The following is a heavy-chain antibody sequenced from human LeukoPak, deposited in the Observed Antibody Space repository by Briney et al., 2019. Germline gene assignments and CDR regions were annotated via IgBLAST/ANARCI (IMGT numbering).Heavy chain of an antibody. J-gene: IGHJ3*02. CDR2: IWYDGSNK. CDR1: GFTFSSYG. D-gene: IGHD1-26*01. V-gene: IGHV3-33*01. CDR3: ASGGGSYLGAFDI. Sequence: GSLRLSCAASGFTFSSYGMHWVRQAPGKGLEWVAVIWYDGSNKYYADSVKGRFTISRDNSKNTLYLQMNSLRAEDTAVYYCASGGGSYLGAFDIWGQGTMVTVSS.